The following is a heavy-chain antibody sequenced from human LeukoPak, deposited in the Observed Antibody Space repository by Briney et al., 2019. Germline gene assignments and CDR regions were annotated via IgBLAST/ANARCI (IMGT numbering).Heavy chain of an antibody. Sequence: PGGSLRLSCAASGFTFSNYSMNWVRQAPGKGLEWVSSITSSGSYIYYADSVKGRFTISRDNARNSLYLQMNSPRAEDTAIYYCARAEALKFRDFDYWGQGTLVTVSS. V-gene: IGHV3-21*01. CDR3: ARAEALKFRDFDY. CDR1: GFTFSNYS. CDR2: ITSSGSYI. J-gene: IGHJ4*02.